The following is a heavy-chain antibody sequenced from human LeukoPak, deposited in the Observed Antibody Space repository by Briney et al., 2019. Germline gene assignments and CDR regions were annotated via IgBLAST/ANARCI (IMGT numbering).Heavy chain of an antibody. CDR1: GGSFSGYY. CDR3: ARGRIQLWFNWFDP. CDR2: INHSGST. D-gene: IGHD5-18*01. Sequence: PSETLSLTCAVYGGSFSGYYWSSIRQPPGKGLEWIGEINHSGSTNYNPSLKSRVTISVDTSKNQFSLKLSSVTAADTAVYYCARGRIQLWFNWFDPWGQGTLVTVSS. J-gene: IGHJ5*02. V-gene: IGHV4-34*01.